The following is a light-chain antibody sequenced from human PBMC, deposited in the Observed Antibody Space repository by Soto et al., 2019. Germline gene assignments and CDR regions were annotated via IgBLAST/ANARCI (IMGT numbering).Light chain of an antibody. J-gene: IGKJ5*01. Sequence: DIQMTQSTSTLSASVGDRVTILCRASQTISTWLAWYQQKPGKAPNLLIYTGSSLQSGVPSRFSGSGSGTDFTLTINSLQPEDFATYYCQKAASFPINCGQGTRREIK. V-gene: IGKV1-12*01. CDR3: QKAASFPIN. CDR2: TGS. CDR1: QTISTW.